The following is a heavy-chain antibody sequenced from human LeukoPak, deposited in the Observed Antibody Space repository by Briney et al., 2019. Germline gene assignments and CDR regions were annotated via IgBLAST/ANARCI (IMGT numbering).Heavy chain of an antibody. J-gene: IGHJ4*02. D-gene: IGHD4-17*01. V-gene: IGHV4-59*08. CDR2: ISYSGSA. Sequence: SETLSLTCTVSGASISSYYWSWIRQPPGKGLEWIGYISYSGSAKYNPSLKSRVTISVDTSKNQFSLKLSSVTAADTAVYYCARGYGDYRFDYWGQGTLVTVSS. CDR3: ARGYGDYRFDY. CDR1: GASISSYY.